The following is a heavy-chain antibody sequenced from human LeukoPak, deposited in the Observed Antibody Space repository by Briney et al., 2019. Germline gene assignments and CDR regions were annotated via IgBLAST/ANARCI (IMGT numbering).Heavy chain of an antibody. D-gene: IGHD4-23*01. CDR3: ARDFGGLRWNYYFDY. J-gene: IGHJ4*02. V-gene: IGHV3-23*01. Sequence: GGSLRLSCAASGFTFSSYAMSWVRQAPGKGLEWVSGISGSGDNTYYADSVKGRFTISRDNSKNTLYLQMNSLIDEDTAVYLCARDFGGLRWNYYFDYWGQGTLVTVSS. CDR1: GFTFSSYA. CDR2: ISGSGDNT.